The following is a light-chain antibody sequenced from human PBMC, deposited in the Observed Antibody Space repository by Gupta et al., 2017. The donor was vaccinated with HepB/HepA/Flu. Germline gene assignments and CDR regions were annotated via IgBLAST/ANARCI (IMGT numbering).Light chain of an antibody. CDR2: LGS. Sequence: DIVMTQSPLSLPVTPGAPASISCRSSQSLVHSNGYNYLDWYLQKPGQSPQLLIYLGSNRASGVPYRFSGSGSGADFTLKISRVEADDVGVYYCMQALHSPRTFGQGTKLEIK. CDR3: MQALHSPRT. CDR1: QSLVHSNGYNY. V-gene: IGKV2-28*01. J-gene: IGKJ2*02.